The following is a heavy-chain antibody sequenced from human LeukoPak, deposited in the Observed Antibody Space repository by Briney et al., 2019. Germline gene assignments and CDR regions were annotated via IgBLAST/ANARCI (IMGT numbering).Heavy chain of an antibody. CDR2: INPNSGGT. CDR3: ARGWGAAAGPFDY. D-gene: IGHD6-13*01. CDR1: GYTFTGYY. V-gene: IGHV1-2*02. Sequence: ASVKVSCKASGYTFTGYYMHWVRQAPGQGLEWMGWINPNSGGTNYAQKFQGRVTMTRDTSISTAYMELSRLRSDDTAVYYCARGWGAAAGPFDYWGQGTLVTVSS. J-gene: IGHJ4*02.